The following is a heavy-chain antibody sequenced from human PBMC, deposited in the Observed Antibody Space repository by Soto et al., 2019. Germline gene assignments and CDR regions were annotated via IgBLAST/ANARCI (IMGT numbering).Heavy chain of an antibody. CDR2: IWYDGSNK. J-gene: IGHJ4*02. Sequence: GGSLRLSCAASGFTFSSYGMHWVRQAPGKGLEWVVVIWYDGSNKYYADSVKGRFTISRDNSKNTLYLQMNSLRAEDTAVYYCARDRYSSGWYDLDYWGQGTLVTVSS. CDR1: GFTFSSYG. V-gene: IGHV3-33*08. D-gene: IGHD6-19*01. CDR3: ARDRYSSGWYDLDY.